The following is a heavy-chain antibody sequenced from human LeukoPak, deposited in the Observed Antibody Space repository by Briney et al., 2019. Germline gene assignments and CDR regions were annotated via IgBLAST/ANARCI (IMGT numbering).Heavy chain of an antibody. Sequence: PGRSLRLSCAASGFTFSNYGMHWVRQAPGKGLEWVAVMSYDGSNKYYADSVKGRFTISRDNSKNTLYLQMNSLRAEDTAVYYCARQVVARRRAIDYWGQGTLVTVSS. V-gene: IGHV3-30*03. CDR1: GFTFSNYG. J-gene: IGHJ4*02. CDR3: ARQVVARRRAIDY. D-gene: IGHD2-15*01. CDR2: MSYDGSNK.